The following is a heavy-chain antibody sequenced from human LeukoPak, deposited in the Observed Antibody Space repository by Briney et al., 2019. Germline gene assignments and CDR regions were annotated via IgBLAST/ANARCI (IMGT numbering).Heavy chain of an antibody. Sequence: PGGSLRLSCAAPGFTFSSYWMSWVRQAPGKGLEWVANIKQDGSEKYYVDSVKGRFTISRDNAKNSLYLQMNSLRAEDTAVYYCARAPEVEYYYYYGMDVWGKGTTVTVSS. J-gene: IGHJ6*04. D-gene: IGHD1-1*01. CDR3: ARAPEVEYYYYYGMDV. CDR1: GFTFSSYW. V-gene: IGHV3-7*03. CDR2: IKQDGSEK.